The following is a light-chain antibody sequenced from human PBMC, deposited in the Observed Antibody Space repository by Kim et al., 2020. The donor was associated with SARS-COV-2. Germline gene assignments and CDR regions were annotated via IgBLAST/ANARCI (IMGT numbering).Light chain of an antibody. V-gene: IGKV3-11*01. CDR3: QQRTNWPIT. CDR2: EAS. CDR1: QSVGVF. J-gene: IGKJ5*01. Sequence: VLTQSPATLSLSPGEGATLSCRASQSVGVFLVWYQHRPAQAPRLLIYEASKRAAGIQARFSGSGSGTDFTLTISRLEPEDSAVYYCQQRTNWPITFGQGTRLEIK.